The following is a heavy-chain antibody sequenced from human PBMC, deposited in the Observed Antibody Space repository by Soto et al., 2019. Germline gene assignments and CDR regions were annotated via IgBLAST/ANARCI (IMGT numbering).Heavy chain of an antibody. Sequence: PWENPELTSAVYGGSFGGYSWSWVGQPPGKGLEWIGEINHSGSTNYNPSLKSRVTISVDTSKNQFSLKLSSVTAADTAVYYCARGFVTATALYYKYYLSMDV. J-gene: IGHJ6*03. V-gene: IGHV4-34*01. CDR3: ARGFVTATALYYKYYLSMDV. CDR1: GGSFGGYS. D-gene: IGHD1-20*01. CDR2: INHSGST.